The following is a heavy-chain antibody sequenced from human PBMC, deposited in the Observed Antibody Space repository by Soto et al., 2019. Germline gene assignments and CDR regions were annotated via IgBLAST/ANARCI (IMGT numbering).Heavy chain of an antibody. CDR2: ISSSSSYI. Sequence: GGSLRLSCAASGFTFSSYSMNWVRQAPGKGLEWVSSISSSSSYIYYADSVKGRFTISRDNAKNSLYLQMNSLRAEDTAVYYCARGEMDIVLMVYAPFDPWGQGTLVTVSS. J-gene: IGHJ5*02. CDR3: ARGEMDIVLMVYAPFDP. D-gene: IGHD2-8*01. CDR1: GFTFSSYS. V-gene: IGHV3-21*01.